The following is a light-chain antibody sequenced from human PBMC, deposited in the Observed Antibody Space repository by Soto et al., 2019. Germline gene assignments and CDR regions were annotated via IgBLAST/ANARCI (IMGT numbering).Light chain of an antibody. CDR3: QQCNTPFT. J-gene: IGKJ4*01. CDR2: DAS. CDR1: QSLSSW. V-gene: IGKV1-5*01. Sequence: GDRVTITCRASQSLSSWLAWYQQKPDEAPKLLIYDASSLESGVPLRFGGSGSGADFTLIISSLQPDDFATYYCQQCNTPFTFGGGTKVDIK.